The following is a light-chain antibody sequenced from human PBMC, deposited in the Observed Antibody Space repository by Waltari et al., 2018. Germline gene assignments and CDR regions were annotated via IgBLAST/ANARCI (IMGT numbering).Light chain of an antibody. J-gene: IGLJ2*01. CDR3: AAWDDSLHAVV. CDR1: RPNIGNNA. CDR2: YDD. Sequence: QSVLTQPPSVSAVPRQRVTISCSGSRPNIGNNAVSWYQYLPGKAPKLLIYYDDLVPSGVSDRFSGSKSGTSASLAISGLQSEDEADYYCAAWDDSLHAVVFGGGTKLTVL. V-gene: IGLV1-36*01.